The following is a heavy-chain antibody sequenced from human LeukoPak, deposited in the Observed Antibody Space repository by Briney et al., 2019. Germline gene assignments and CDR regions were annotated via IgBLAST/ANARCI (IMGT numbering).Heavy chain of an antibody. D-gene: IGHD3-10*01. J-gene: IGHJ4*02. Sequence: ASVTVSFKASGYTFTSYDINWVRQATGQGLEWMGWMNPSSGHTGCEQKFQGRVTMTRDTSISTAYMELRNLRSVDMAVYYCARGGRGGYYGSGSYKYWGQGTLVTVSS. CDR3: ARGGRGGYYGSGSYKY. CDR1: GYTFTSYD. CDR2: MNPSSGHT. V-gene: IGHV1-8*01.